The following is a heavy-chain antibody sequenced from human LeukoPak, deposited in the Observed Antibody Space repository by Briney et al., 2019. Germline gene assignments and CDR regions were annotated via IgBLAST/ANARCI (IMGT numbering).Heavy chain of an antibody. CDR3: ASLGYCSGGSCYSASWFDP. Sequence: GGSLRPSCAASGFTFSSYAMSWVRQAPGKGLEWVSAISGSGGSTYYADSVKGRFTISRDNSKNTLYLQMNSLRAEDTAVYYCASLGYCSGGSCYSASWFDPWGQGTLVTVSS. V-gene: IGHV3-23*01. D-gene: IGHD2-15*01. J-gene: IGHJ5*02. CDR1: GFTFSSYA. CDR2: ISGSGGST.